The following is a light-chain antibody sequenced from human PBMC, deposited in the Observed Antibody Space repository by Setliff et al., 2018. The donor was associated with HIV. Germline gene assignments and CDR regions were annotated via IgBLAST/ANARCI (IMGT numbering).Light chain of an antibody. CDR1: SSDLGGYNY. CDR3: CSYAGSYKV. CDR2: DVS. J-gene: IGLJ1*01. Sequence: QSALAQPRSVSGSPGQSVTISCTGTSSDLGGYNYVSWYQQHPGKAPKLMIYDVSKRPSGVPDRFSGSKSGNTASLTISGLQAEDEADYYCCSYAGSYKVFGTGTKGTVL. V-gene: IGLV2-11*01.